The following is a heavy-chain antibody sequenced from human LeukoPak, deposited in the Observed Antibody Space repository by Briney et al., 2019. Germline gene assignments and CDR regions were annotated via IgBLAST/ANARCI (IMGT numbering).Heavy chain of an antibody. J-gene: IGHJ5*02. CDR3: ARGGSSGYYINWFDP. Sequence: KISCKASGYNFANYGIGWVRQMPGKGLEWMGRIIPILGMANYAQKFQGRVTITADKSTSTAYMELSSLRSEDTAVYYCARGGSSGYYINWFDPWGQGTLVTVSS. CDR1: GYNFANYG. CDR2: IIPILGMA. V-gene: IGHV1-69*04. D-gene: IGHD3-22*01.